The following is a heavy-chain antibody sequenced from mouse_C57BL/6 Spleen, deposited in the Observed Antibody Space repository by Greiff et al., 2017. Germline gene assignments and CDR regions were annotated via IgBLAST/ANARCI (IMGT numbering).Heavy chain of an antibody. D-gene: IGHD2-1*01. Sequence: QVQLQQPGAELVKPGASVKLSCKASGYAFSSSWMNWVKQRPGTGLEWIGRIYPGDGDTNYNGKFKGQATLTADKSSSTAYMQLSILPSEDSAVYFCARHCNPAWFAYWGQGTLVTVSA. CDR2: IYPGDGDT. CDR1: GYAFSSSW. J-gene: IGHJ3*01. CDR3: ARHCNPAWFAY. V-gene: IGHV1-82*01.